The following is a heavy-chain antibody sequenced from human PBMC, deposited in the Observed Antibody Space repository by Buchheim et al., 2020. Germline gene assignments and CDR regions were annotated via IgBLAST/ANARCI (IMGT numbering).Heavy chain of an antibody. D-gene: IGHD6-13*01. J-gene: IGHJ6*02. CDR3: ARGLGIYSSSWYGMDV. CDR1: GGSFSGYY. V-gene: IGHV4-34*01. Sequence: QVQLQQWGAGLLKPSETLSLTCAVYGGSFSGYYWSWIRQPPGKGLEWIGEINHSGSTNYNPSLKSRVTISVDKAKNQFSLKLSSVTAADTAVYYCARGLGIYSSSWYGMDVWGQGTT. CDR2: INHSGST.